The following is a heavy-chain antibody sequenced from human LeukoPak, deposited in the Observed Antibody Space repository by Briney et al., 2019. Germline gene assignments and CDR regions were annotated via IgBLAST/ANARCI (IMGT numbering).Heavy chain of an antibody. CDR3: ARRGYGDLFDY. CDR1: GNSISSGDNY. Sequence: SETLSLTCTVSGNSISSGDNYWSWIRQPAGKGLEWIGRIYTSGSTNYNPSLKSRVTISGDTSKNQFSLRLSSVTAADTAVYYCARRGYGDLFDYWGQGTLVTVSS. V-gene: IGHV4-61*02. D-gene: IGHD4-17*01. J-gene: IGHJ4*02. CDR2: IYTSGST.